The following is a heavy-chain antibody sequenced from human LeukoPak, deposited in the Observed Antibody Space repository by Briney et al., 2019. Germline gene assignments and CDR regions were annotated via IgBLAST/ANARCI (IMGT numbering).Heavy chain of an antibody. Sequence: PGGSLRLSCVVSGFSLSSFAMNWVRQAPGKGLECISHIESTGGTYYVDSVKGRFTISRDSAENSLYLQMNSLRAEDTAVYYCVREWGNKFSVSSLDYWGQGTLVTVSS. CDR1: GFSLSSFA. CDR3: VREWGNKFSVSSLDY. J-gene: IGHJ4*02. CDR2: IESTGGT. D-gene: IGHD6-19*01. V-gene: IGHV3-48*03.